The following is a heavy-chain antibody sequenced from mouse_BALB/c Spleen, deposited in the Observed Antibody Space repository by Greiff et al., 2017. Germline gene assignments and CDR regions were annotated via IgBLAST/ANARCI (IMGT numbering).Heavy chain of an antibody. D-gene: IGHD1-1*01. J-gene: IGHJ4*01. CDR3: TVYGSSYVRYAMDY. Sequence: QVQLQQSGAELVKPGASVKLSCKASGYTFTSYYLYWVKQRPGQGLEWIGEINPSNGGTNFNEKFKSKATLTVDKSSSTAYMQLSSLTSEDSAVYYCTVYGSSYVRYAMDYWGQGTSVTVFS. CDR2: INPSNGGT. V-gene: IGHV1S81*02. CDR1: GYTFTSYY.